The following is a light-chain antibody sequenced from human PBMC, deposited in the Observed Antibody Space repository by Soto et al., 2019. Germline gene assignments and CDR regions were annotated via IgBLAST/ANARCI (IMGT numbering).Light chain of an antibody. V-gene: IGKV1-5*03. J-gene: IGKJ1*01. CDR3: QHYNSYSEA. Sequence: DVQMTLSASTLAAFVGDRVTITCRAGQTISSWLAWYQQKPGKAPKLLIYKASTLKSGVPSRFRGSGSGTEFTLTICSLQPDDVETYYCQHYNSYSEASGQGAKVDIK. CDR2: KAS. CDR1: QTISSW.